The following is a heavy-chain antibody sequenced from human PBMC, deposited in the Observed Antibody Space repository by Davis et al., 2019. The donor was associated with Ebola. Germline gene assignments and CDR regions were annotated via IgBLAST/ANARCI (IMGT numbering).Heavy chain of an antibody. V-gene: IGHV1-18*01. Sequence: ASVKVSCKASGYTFTNYGINWMRQAPGQGLEWMGWISVYNGKTDYAPNFQGRVTVTTDTSTSTAYMELTNLTCDDTAVYYCARDSDAKVYLVETDMYNWLDPWGQGTLVTVSS. CDR1: GYTFTNYG. CDR2: ISVYNGKT. CDR3: ARDSDAKVYLVETDMYNWLDP. D-gene: IGHD3-16*02. J-gene: IGHJ5*02.